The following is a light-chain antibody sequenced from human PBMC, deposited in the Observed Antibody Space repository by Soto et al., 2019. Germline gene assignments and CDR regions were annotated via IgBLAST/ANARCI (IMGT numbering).Light chain of an antibody. Sequence: QSAPTQPASVSGSPGQSITISCTGTSSDVGGYNFVSWYQHHPGKAPKLMIYKVSNRPSGVSNRFSGSKSGITASLTISGLQAEDEADYYCSSYTSSSTRVFGTGTKLTVL. J-gene: IGLJ1*01. CDR3: SSYTSSSTRV. CDR2: KVS. CDR1: SSDVGGYNF. V-gene: IGLV2-14*01.